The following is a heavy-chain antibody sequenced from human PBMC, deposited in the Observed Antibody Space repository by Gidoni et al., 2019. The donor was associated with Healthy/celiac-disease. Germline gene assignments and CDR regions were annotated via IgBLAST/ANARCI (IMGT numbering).Heavy chain of an antibody. Sequence: QVQLQESGPGLVKPSGPPSLTCAVPAGSISSSNWWSWVRQPPGKGLEWIGEIYHSGSTNYNPSLKSRVTISVDKSKNQFSLKLSSVTAADTAVYYCARSEGRLVRSFDPWGQGTLVTVSS. CDR2: IYHSGST. D-gene: IGHD3-10*01. V-gene: IGHV4-4*02. J-gene: IGHJ5*02. CDR1: AGSISSSNW. CDR3: ARSEGRLVRSFDP.